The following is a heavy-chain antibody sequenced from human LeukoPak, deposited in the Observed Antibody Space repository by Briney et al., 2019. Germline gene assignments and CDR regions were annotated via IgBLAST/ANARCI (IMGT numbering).Heavy chain of an antibody. Sequence: PGGSLRLSCAASGFTFSSYEMNWVRQAPGKGLEWVSYISSSGSTIYYADSVKGRFTISRDNAKNSLYLQMNSLRAEDTAVYYCARDLEAVAGTRWFDPWGQGTLVTVSS. CDR2: ISSSGSTI. CDR1: GFTFSSYE. V-gene: IGHV3-48*03. D-gene: IGHD6-19*01. J-gene: IGHJ5*02. CDR3: ARDLEAVAGTRWFDP.